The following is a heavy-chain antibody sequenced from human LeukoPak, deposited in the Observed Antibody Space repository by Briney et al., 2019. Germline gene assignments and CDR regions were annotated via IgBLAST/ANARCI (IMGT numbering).Heavy chain of an antibody. CDR2: ISGSGGST. J-gene: IGHJ4*02. CDR3: AKVAPVLLWFGEEIGAFDY. Sequence: GGSLRLSCAASGFTFSSYAMSWVRQAPGKGLEWVSAISGSGGSTYYADSVKGRFTISRDNSKNTLYLQMNSLRAGDTAVYYCAKVAPVLLWFGEEIGAFDYWGQGTLVTVSS. CDR1: GFTFSSYA. V-gene: IGHV3-23*01. D-gene: IGHD3-10*01.